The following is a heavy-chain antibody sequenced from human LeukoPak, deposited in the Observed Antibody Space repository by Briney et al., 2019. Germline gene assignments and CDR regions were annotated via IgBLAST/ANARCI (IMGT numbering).Heavy chain of an antibody. J-gene: IGHJ5*02. CDR2: ISSSGSNI. CDR3: ARDWWLDP. V-gene: IGHV3-11*04. Sequence: GGYLRLXCAASGFTYSDYYMSWIRQAPGKGLESVSYISSSGSNIYYADSVKGRFTISRDDAKNSLYLQMNSLRAENTAVYYCARDWWLDPWGQGTLVTVSS. CDR1: GFTYSDYY.